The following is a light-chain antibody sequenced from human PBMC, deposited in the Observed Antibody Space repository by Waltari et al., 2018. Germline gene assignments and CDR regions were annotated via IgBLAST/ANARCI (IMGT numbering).Light chain of an antibody. J-gene: IGKJ2*01. CDR3: QQYHSYSPYT. CDR1: QTISIY. Sequence: DIQMTQSPSILSASVGDRVTITCRASQTISIYLAWYQQKPGKAPNLLIYKASTLESGVPSRFSGSGSGTEFTLTISSLQPDDFATYYCQQYHSYSPYTVGQGTTLDIK. V-gene: IGKV1-5*03. CDR2: KAS.